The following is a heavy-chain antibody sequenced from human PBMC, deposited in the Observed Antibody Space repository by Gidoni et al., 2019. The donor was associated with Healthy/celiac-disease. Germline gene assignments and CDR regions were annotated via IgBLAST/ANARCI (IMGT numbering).Heavy chain of an antibody. J-gene: IGHJ5*02. D-gene: IGHD2-2*01. CDR3: ARVSDIVVVPAASRYNWFDP. CDR1: GGSFSGYS. V-gene: IGHV4-34*01. Sequence: QVQLQPRGAGLLKPSDTLSLTCAVYGGSFSGYSWSWILQPPGKGLEWIGEINHSGSTTYNPSLKSRVTISGDTSKNQFSLKLSSVTAADTAVYYCARVSDIVVVPAASRYNWFDPWGQGTLVTVSS. CDR2: INHSGST.